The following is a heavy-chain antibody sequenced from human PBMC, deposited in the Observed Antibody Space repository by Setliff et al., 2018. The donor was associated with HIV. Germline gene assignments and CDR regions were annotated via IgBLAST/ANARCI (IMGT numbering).Heavy chain of an antibody. V-gene: IGHV1-69*02. J-gene: IGHJ6*03. D-gene: IGHD3-3*01. CDR1: RSTFNSHT. Sequence: GASVKVSCKAFRSTFNSHTINWVRQAPGQGLDWMGRIIPILGVANYAQRFQGKVTITADKSTSTAYMELTSLRFDDTAMYYCVRGVQSPPHYSYYYMDVWGEGTMVTVSS. CDR2: IIPILGVA. CDR3: VRGVQSPPHYSYYYMDV.